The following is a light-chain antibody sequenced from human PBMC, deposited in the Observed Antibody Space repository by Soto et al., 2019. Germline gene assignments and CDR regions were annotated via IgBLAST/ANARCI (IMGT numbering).Light chain of an antibody. J-gene: IGLJ1*01. CDR1: SSDVGGYKY. CDR3: SSYTSSSPCV. Sequence: QSALTQPASVSGSPGQSITISCTGTSSDVGGYKYVSWYQQHPGKAPKLMIYEVSNRPSGVSNRFSGSKSGNMASLTISGLQAEDEADYYCSSYTSSSPCVFGTGPKVTVL. V-gene: IGLV2-14*01. CDR2: EVS.